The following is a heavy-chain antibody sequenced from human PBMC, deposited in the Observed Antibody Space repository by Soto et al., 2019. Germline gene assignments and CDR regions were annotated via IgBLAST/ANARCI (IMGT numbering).Heavy chain of an antibody. D-gene: IGHD6-13*01. J-gene: IGHJ5*02. CDR2: IYYSGST. V-gene: IGHV4-39*01. CDR1: GGSISSSSYY. Sequence: QLQLQESGPGLVKPSEPLSLTCTVSGGSISSSSYYWGWIRQPPGKGLEWIGSIYYSGSTYYNPSLKSRVTISVDTSKNQCCLKLSSVTAADTAVDYCARHQSHTSSGGDPWGQGTLVTVSS. CDR3: ARHQSHTSSGGDP.